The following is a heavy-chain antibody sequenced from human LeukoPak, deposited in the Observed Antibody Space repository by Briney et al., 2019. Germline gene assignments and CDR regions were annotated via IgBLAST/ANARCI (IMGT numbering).Heavy chain of an antibody. CDR3: ARCRGGHYCSGGFDP. CDR1: GFTFSRYD. Sequence: GGSLRLSCAASGFTFSRYDMHWVRQATGKGLEWVSAICTAGDTYYPGSVKGRFTISRENAKNSLYLQMNSLRAEDTAVYYCARCRGGHYCSGGFDPWGQGTLVTVSS. D-gene: IGHD2-15*01. V-gene: IGHV3-13*01. CDR2: ICTAGDT. J-gene: IGHJ5*02.